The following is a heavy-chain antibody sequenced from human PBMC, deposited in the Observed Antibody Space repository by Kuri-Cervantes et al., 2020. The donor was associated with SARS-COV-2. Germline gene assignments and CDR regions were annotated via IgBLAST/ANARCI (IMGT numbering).Heavy chain of an antibody. D-gene: IGHD2-8*01. CDR1: GYSISSGYY. Sequence: GSLRLSCAVSGYSISSGYYWGWIRQPPGKGLEWIGSIYHSGSTYYNPSLKSRVTISVDTSKNQFSLKLSSVTAADTAVYYCARDSGGYCTNGVCYSWGQGTLVTVSS. V-gene: IGHV4-38-2*02. CDR3: ARDSGGYCTNGVCYS. J-gene: IGHJ5*02. CDR2: IYHSGST.